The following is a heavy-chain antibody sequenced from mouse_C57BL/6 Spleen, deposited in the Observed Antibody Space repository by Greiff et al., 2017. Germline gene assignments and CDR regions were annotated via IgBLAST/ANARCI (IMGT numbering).Heavy chain of an antibody. J-gene: IGHJ1*03. D-gene: IGHD2-4*01. CDR1: GYSITSGYY. CDR2: ISYDGSN. Sequence: VQLQESGPGLVKPSQSLSLTCSVTGYSITSGYYWNWIRQFPGNKLEWMGYISYDGSNNYNPSLKNRISITRDTSKNQFFLKLNSVTTEDTATYYCASMITRYFDVWGTGTTVTVSS. V-gene: IGHV3-6*01. CDR3: ASMITRYFDV.